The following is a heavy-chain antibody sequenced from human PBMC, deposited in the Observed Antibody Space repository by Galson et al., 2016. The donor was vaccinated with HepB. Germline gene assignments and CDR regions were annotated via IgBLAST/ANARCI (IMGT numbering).Heavy chain of an antibody. J-gene: IGHJ4*02. Sequence: SLRLSCAASGFTFSRYWMHWVRQVPGKGLVWVSRINSDGSSRNYADSVKGRFTISRDNAESTLYLQMNSLRVEDTALYYCAVSMGGAFDWYDYLDYWGLETLVAVTS. CDR2: INSDGSSR. V-gene: IGHV3-74*01. CDR1: GFTFSRYW. D-gene: IGHD3-9*01. CDR3: AVSMGGAFDWYDYLDY.